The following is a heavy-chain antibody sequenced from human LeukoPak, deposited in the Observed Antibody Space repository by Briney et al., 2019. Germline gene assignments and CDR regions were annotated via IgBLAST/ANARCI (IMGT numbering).Heavy chain of an antibody. CDR2: IYSGGST. D-gene: IGHD4-11*01. Sequence: GGSLRLSCAASGFTVSSNYMSWVRQAPGKGLEWVSVIYSGGSTYYADSVKGRFTISRDSSKNTLYLQMNSLRAEDTAVYYCARVLRNYGYFQHWGQGTLVTVSS. J-gene: IGHJ1*01. CDR1: GFTVSSNY. CDR3: ARVLRNYGYFQH. V-gene: IGHV3-53*01.